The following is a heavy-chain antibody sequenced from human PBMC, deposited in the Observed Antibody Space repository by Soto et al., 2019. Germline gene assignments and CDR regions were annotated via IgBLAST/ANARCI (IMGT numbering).Heavy chain of an antibody. CDR2: ISSNGGST. CDR3: VKGRITMVRGI. Sequence: GGSLRLSCSASGFTFSSYAMHWVRQAPGKGLEYVSAISSNGGSTYYADSVKGRFTISRDNSKNTLYLQMSSLRAEDTAVYYCVKGRITMVRGIWGQGTMVTVSS. CDR1: GFTFSSYA. V-gene: IGHV3-64D*06. D-gene: IGHD3-10*01. J-gene: IGHJ3*02.